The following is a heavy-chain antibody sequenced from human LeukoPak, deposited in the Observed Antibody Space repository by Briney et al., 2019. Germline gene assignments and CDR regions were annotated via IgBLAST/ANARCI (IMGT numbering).Heavy chain of an antibody. CDR1: GFTFSSYA. J-gene: IGHJ4*02. CDR3: ARGHVDTAMDTFDY. Sequence: GGSLRLSCAASGFTFSSYAMSWVRQAPGKGLEWVSGISYSGGSTYYADSVKGRFTISRDNAKNSLYLQMNSLRAEDTAVYFCARGHVDTAMDTFDYWGQGTLVTVSS. CDR2: ISYSGGST. V-gene: IGHV3-23*01. D-gene: IGHD5-18*01.